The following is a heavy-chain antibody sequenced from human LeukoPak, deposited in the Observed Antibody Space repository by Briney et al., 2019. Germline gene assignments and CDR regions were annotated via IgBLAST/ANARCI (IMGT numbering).Heavy chain of an antibody. V-gene: IGHV3-23*01. D-gene: IGHD3-10*01. CDR2: ISGSGGST. CDR1: GFTFSSYA. J-gene: IGHJ2*01. Sequence: PGGSLRLSCAASGFTFSSYAMSWVRQAPGKGLEWVSAISGSGGSTYYADSVKGRFTISRDNSKNTLYLQMNSLRAEDTAVYYCAKGAIPYGPGFGELLWDRWYFDLWGRGTLVTVSS. CDR3: AKGAIPYGPGFGELLWDRWYFDL.